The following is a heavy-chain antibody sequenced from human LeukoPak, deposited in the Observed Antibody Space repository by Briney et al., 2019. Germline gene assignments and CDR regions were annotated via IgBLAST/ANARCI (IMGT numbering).Heavy chain of an antibody. Sequence: PGGSLRLACAASGFTFRSDWMSWVRQSPEKGLEWAANINPDGSATYYVDSVKGRFIISRDNTKNSLYLQMNSLRAEDTAVYYCARWDSSGWYGPHFDYWGQGTLVTVSS. D-gene: IGHD6-19*01. J-gene: IGHJ4*02. CDR3: ARWDSSGWYGPHFDY. CDR2: INPDGSAT. V-gene: IGHV3-7*01. CDR1: GFTFRSDW.